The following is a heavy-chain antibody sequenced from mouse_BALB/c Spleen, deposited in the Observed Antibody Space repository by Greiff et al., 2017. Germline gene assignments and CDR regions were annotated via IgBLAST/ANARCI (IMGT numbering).Heavy chain of an antibody. J-gene: IGHJ4*01. Sequence: VQLQQSGAELVRPGASVTLSCKASGYTFTDYEMHWVKQTPVHGLEWIGAIDPETGGTAYNQKFKGKATLTADKSSSTAYMELRSLTSEDSAVYYCTRRGTGTSAMDYWGQGTSVTVSS. V-gene: IGHV1-15*01. CDR1: GYTFTDYE. CDR3: TRRGTGTSAMDY. D-gene: IGHD4-1*01. CDR2: IDPETGGT.